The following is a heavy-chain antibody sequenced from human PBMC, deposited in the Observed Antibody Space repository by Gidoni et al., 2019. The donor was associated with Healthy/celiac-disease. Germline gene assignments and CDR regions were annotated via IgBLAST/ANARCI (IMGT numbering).Heavy chain of an antibody. CDR3: ARRRLGELNAFDI. J-gene: IGHJ3*02. V-gene: IGHV4-59*08. Sequence: LEWIGYIYYSGSTNYNPSLKSRVTISVDTSKNQFSLKLSSVTAADTAVYYCARRRLGELNAFDIWGQGTMVTVSS. D-gene: IGHD3-16*01. CDR2: IYYSGST.